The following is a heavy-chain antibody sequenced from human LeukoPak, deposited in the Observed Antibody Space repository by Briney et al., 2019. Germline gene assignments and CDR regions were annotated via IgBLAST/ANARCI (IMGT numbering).Heavy chain of an antibody. CDR1: GFTFSSYA. Sequence: GGSLRLSCAASGFTFSSYAMHWVRQAPGKGLEWVAVISYDGSNKYYADSVKGRFTISRDNSKNTLYLQMNSLRAEDTAVYYCAKDRRITMIVVVTFFDYWGQGTLVTVSS. J-gene: IGHJ4*02. D-gene: IGHD3-22*01. V-gene: IGHV3-30-3*01. CDR3: AKDRRITMIVVVTFFDY. CDR2: ISYDGSNK.